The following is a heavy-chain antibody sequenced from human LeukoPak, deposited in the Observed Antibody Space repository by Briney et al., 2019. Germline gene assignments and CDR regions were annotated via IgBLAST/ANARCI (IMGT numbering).Heavy chain of an antibody. J-gene: IGHJ4*02. CDR3: ARDRAEYSSSSHHPHY. CDR1: GYTFTSYY. D-gene: IGHD6-6*01. V-gene: IGHV1-46*01. Sequence: ASVKVSCXASGYTFTSYYMHWVRQAPGQGLEWMGIINPSGGSTSYAQKFQGRVTMTRDTSTSTVYMELSSLRSEDTAVYYCARDRAEYSSSSHHPHYWGQGTLVTVSS. CDR2: INPSGGST.